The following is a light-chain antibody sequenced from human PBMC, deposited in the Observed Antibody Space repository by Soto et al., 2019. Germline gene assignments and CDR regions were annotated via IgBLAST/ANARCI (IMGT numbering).Light chain of an antibody. CDR3: VSFTTKSSDV. J-gene: IGLJ1*01. CDR1: SSDVGKYDY. CDR2: EVS. V-gene: IGLV2-8*01. Sequence: QSVLTQPPSASGPPGQSVTISCTGTSSDVGKYDYVSWFQHHPGKAPKLIIYEVSKRPSGVPDRFSGSKSANTASLTISGLQADDEADYYCVSFTTKSSDVFGTETKVTVL.